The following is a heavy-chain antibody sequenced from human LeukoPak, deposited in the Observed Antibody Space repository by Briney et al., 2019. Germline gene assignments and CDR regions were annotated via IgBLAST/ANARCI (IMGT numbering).Heavy chain of an antibody. Sequence: GGSLRLSCAASGITFSSYWMSWVLQAPGKGLEWVANIKQDGSDKYYVDSVKGRFTISRDNAKNSLYLQLNSLTAEDTAVYYCARLLGGNYFDNWGQGTLVTVSS. J-gene: IGHJ4*02. CDR1: GITFSSYW. D-gene: IGHD1-26*01. V-gene: IGHV3-7*04. CDR3: ARLLGGNYFDN. CDR2: IKQDGSDK.